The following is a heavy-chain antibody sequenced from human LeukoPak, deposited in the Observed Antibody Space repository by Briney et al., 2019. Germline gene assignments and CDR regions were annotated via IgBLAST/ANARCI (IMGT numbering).Heavy chain of an antibody. V-gene: IGHV1-2*02. CDR3: ARPRYSGYDVTFDY. J-gene: IGHJ4*02. Sequence: GASVKVSCKASGYTFTGYYMHWVRQAPGQGLEWMGWINPNSGGTNYAQKFQGRVTMTRDTSISTAYMELSRLRSDDTAVYYCARPRYSGYDVTFDYWGQGTLVTVSS. CDR2: INPNSGGT. CDR1: GYTFTGYY. D-gene: IGHD5-12*01.